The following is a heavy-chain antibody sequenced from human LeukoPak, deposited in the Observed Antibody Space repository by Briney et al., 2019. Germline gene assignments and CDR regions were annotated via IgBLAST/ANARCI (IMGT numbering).Heavy chain of an antibody. J-gene: IGHJ4*02. CDR2: MHYSGSS. CDR1: GGSISSSF. V-gene: IGHV4-59*08. D-gene: IGHD6-13*01. CDR3: ARMAAAGPFDH. Sequence: PSEILSLTCTVSGGSISSSFCSWIRQPPGKGLEWIAYMHYSGSSNYNPSLKSRVSMSLDTPKNQFSLKLSSVTAADTAVYYCARMAAAGPFDHWGQGILVTVSS.